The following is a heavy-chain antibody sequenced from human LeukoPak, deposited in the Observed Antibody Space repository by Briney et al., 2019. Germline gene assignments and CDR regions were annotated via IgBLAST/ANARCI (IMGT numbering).Heavy chain of an antibody. J-gene: IGHJ4*02. CDR3: ARDLPADTGYETHDY. Sequence: ASMKVSCKTSGYTFTNYAISWVRQAPGQGLEWVGWTSAYNGNTDYAQKFQGRVTMTTDSSTSTAYMELRSLRSDDTAVYYCARDLPADTGYETHDYWGQGTLVTVSS. V-gene: IGHV1-18*01. CDR2: TSAYNGNT. CDR1: GYTFTNYA. D-gene: IGHD5-12*01.